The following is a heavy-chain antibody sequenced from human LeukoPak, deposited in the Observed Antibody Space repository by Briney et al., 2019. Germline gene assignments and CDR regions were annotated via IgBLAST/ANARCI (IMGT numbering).Heavy chain of an antibody. Sequence: GGSLRLSCAASGLIFSKYWMHWVRQAPGKGLVWVSRINSDESSTSYVDSVKGRFTISRDNAKNTLYLQMNSLRAEDTAVYYCARNHYYVPGSSDTWGQGTIVTVSS. CDR3: ARNHYYVPGSSDT. V-gene: IGHV3-74*01. CDR2: INSDESST. CDR1: GLIFSKYW. J-gene: IGHJ3*01. D-gene: IGHD3-10*01.